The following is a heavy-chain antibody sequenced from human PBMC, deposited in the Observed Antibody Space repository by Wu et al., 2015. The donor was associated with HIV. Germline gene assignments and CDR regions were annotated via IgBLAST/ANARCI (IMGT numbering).Heavy chain of an antibody. CDR2: FDPEDGET. V-gene: IGHV1-24*01. CDR1: GYTLTELS. D-gene: IGHD2-2*01. CDR3: ATAQYCSSTSCYDHDAFDI. J-gene: IGHJ3*02. Sequence: QVQLVQSGAEVKKPGASVKVSCKVSGYTLTELSMHWVRQAPGKGLEWMGGFDPEDGETIYAQKFQGRVTMTEDTSTDTAYMELSSLRSEDTAVYYCATAQYCSSTSCYDHDAFDIWGQGTMVTVSS.